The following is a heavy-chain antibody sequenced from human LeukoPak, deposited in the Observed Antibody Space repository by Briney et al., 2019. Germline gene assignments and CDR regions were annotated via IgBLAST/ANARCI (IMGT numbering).Heavy chain of an antibody. Sequence: GGSLRLSCAASGFIFSGYWMNWVRQAPGKGLAWVAGIDSDGSTTKYADSVKGRFTISRDNAKNTLYLQMNSLRAEDTAVYYCTKSNWFDPWGQGTLITVSS. J-gene: IGHJ5*02. CDR1: GFIFSGYW. CDR2: IDSDGSTT. V-gene: IGHV3-74*03. CDR3: TKSNWFDP.